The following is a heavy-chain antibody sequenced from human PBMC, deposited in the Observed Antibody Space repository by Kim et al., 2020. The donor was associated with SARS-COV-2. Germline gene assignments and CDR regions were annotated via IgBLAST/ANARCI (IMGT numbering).Heavy chain of an antibody. CDR3: ARGRGGTTGVTFGLGDYY. CDR1: GGSFSGYY. Sequence: SETLSLTCAVYGGSFSGYYWSWIRQPPGKGLEWIGEINHSGSTNYNPSLKSRVTISVDTSKNQFSLKLSSVTAADTAAFYCARGRGGTTGVTFGLGDYY. CDR2: INHSGST. V-gene: IGHV4-34*01. D-gene: IGHD4-17*01. J-gene: IGHJ6*01.